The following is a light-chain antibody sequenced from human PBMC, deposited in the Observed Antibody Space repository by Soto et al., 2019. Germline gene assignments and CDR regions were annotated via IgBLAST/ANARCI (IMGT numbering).Light chain of an antibody. CDR1: QSVSSN. CDR2: GAS. CDR3: HQYNNWPPMYT. J-gene: IGKJ2*01. V-gene: IGKV3-15*01. Sequence: EIVMTQSPATLSVSPGERATLSCRASQSVSSNLAWYQQKPGQGPRLLIYGASTRATGIPARFSGSGSGTEFTLTISSLQSEDFAVYYCHQYNNWPPMYTFGQGTKLEIK.